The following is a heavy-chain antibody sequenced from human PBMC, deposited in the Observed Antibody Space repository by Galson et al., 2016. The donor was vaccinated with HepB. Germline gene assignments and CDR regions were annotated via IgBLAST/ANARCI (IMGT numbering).Heavy chain of an antibody. CDR3: AKDEGFYNGMDF. Sequence: SETLSLTCTVSGGSVSSASHYWSWVRQPTGKGLEWIGYISDSESTNYNPSLKGRVTISLDRSKNQFSLRLNSVIAADTAVYYCAKDEGFYNGMDFWGQGFLVSVSS. CDR2: ISDSEST. D-gene: IGHD2-2*02. V-gene: IGHV4-61*01. CDR1: GGSVSSASHY. J-gene: IGHJ4*02.